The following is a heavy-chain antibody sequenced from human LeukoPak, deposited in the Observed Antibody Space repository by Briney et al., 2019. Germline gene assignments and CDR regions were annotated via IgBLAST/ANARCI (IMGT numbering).Heavy chain of an antibody. V-gene: IGHV3-9*01. CDR3: AKAGRYCSSTSCPDAFDI. CDR1: GFTFDDYA. CDR2: ISWNSGSI. Sequence: GGSLRLSCAASGFTFDDYAMHWVRQAPGKGLEWVSGISWNSGSIGYADSVKGRFTISRDNAKNSLYLQMNSLRAEDTALYYCAKAGRYCSSTSCPDAFDIWGQGTMVTASS. D-gene: IGHD2-2*01. J-gene: IGHJ3*02.